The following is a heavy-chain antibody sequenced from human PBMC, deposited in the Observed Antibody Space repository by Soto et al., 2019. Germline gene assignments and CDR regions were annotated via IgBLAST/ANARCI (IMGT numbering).Heavy chain of an antibody. D-gene: IGHD3-16*01. CDR1: GFSLSTSGVG. CDR3: ALSPQLDDYVWGAIDY. V-gene: IGHV2-5*01. J-gene: IGHJ4*02. Sequence: QITLKESGPTLVKPTQTLTLTCTFSGFSLSTSGVGVGWIRQPPGKALEWLAMIYWNDEKRYSPPLNSRLTVTRDPSRNQVVLTMTDMDPVDTATYYCALSPQLDDYVWGAIDYWGQGNLVTVS. CDR2: IYWNDEK.